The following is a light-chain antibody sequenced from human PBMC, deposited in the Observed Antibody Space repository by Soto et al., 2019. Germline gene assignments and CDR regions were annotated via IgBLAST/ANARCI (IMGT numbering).Light chain of an antibody. CDR1: QNVSSSY. V-gene: IGKV3-20*01. CDR3: HQYDNSPLT. J-gene: IGKJ1*01. CDR2: GAS. Sequence: EIVLTQSPGTLSLSPGERATLSCRASQNVSSSYLAWYQQKPGQAPRLLIYGASSRATGIPDRFSGSGSGTDFTLTISRLEPEDFAVYYCHQYDNSPLTFGQGTKVEIK.